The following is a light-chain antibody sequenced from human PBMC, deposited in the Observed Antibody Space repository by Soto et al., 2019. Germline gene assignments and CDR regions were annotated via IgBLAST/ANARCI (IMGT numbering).Light chain of an antibody. CDR2: GAS. V-gene: IGKV3-20*01. J-gene: IGKJ1*01. Sequence: EIVVTQSPGTLSLSPGERATLSCRASQSVDSSYSAWYQQKPGQAPRLLIYGASTRATGIPDRFSGSGSGTDFTLTISRLEPEDFAVYYCQQYGSSSWTFGQGTKVEIK. CDR3: QQYGSSSWT. CDR1: QSVDSSY.